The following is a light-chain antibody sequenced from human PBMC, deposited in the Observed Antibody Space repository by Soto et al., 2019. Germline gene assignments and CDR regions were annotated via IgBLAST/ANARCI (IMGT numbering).Light chain of an antibody. J-gene: IGLJ2*01. Sequence: QSVLTQPASVSGSPGQSITISCTGTSGDIGAYNFVSWYQQHPGKAPKLMLYDVNIRPSGVSNRFSGSKSGNTASLTISGLQAEDEADYYCTSWTTSTTMIFGGGTKVNVL. CDR1: SGDIGAYNF. V-gene: IGLV2-14*03. CDR2: DVN. CDR3: TSWTTSTTMI.